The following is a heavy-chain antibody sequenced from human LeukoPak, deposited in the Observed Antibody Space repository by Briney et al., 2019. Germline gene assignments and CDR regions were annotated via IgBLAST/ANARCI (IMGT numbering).Heavy chain of an antibody. CDR3: ARGLDVGYSCGYSSRPMRNWFDP. J-gene: IGHJ5*02. CDR2: IYYSGST. Sequence: PSQTLSLTCTVSGGSISSGGYYWSWIRQHPGKGLEWIGYIYYSGSTYYNSSLKSRVTISVDTSKNQFSLKLSSVTAADTAVYYCARGLDVGYSCGYSSRPMRNWFDPWGQGTLVTVSS. CDR1: GGSISSGGYY. D-gene: IGHD5-18*01. V-gene: IGHV4-31*03.